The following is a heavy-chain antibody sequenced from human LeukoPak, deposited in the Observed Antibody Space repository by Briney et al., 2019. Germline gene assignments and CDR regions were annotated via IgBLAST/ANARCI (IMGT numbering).Heavy chain of an antibody. V-gene: IGHV4-31*03. CDR3: ARAGRFTVTARD. J-gene: IGHJ4*02. Sequence: PSETLSLTCTVSGGSISSGGYYWSWIRQHPGKGLEWIGYIYYSGSTYYNPSLKSRVTISVDTSKNQFSLKLSSVTAADTAVYYCARAGRFTVTARDWGQGTLVTVSS. CDR1: GGSISSGGYY. D-gene: IGHD4-17*01. CDR2: IYYSGST.